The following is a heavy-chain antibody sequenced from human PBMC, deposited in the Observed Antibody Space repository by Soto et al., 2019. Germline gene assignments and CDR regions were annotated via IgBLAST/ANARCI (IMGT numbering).Heavy chain of an antibody. CDR1: GFTFSIYA. V-gene: IGHV3-23*01. D-gene: IGHD3-22*01. CDR3: AKDQSDSNPLYYFDF. Sequence: LRLSCAASGFTFSIYAMTWVRQSPGKGLEWVSSMSRTGDNTYYADSVKGRFTISRDNSKNTLYLQMNSLRAEDTAIYYCAKDQSDSNPLYYFDFWGPGTLVTVSS. CDR2: MSRTGDNT. J-gene: IGHJ4*02.